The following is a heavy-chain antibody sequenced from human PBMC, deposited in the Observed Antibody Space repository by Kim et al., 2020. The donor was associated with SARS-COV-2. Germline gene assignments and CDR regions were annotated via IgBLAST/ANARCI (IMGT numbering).Heavy chain of an antibody. Sequence: SETLSLTCAVYGGSFSGYYWSWIRQPPGKGLEWIGEINHSGSTNYNPSLKSRVTISVDTSKNQFSLKLSSVTAADTAVYYCARDCSSTSCYMGLDYWGQGTLVTVSS. CDR3: ARDCSSTSCYMGLDY. CDR1: GGSFSGYY. D-gene: IGHD2-2*02. V-gene: IGHV4-34*01. J-gene: IGHJ4*02. CDR2: INHSGST.